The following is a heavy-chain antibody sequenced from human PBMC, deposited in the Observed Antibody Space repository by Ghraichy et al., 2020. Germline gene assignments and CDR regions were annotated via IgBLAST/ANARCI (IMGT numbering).Heavy chain of an antibody. D-gene: IGHD2-21*01. Sequence: LTCEPSGSSSLLPSPPRLPQAPGKGLASVLSIYSTRRYTYYAQSLMGRFTISRDDAENSLYLQMNSLRAEDTAVYYCARRAPYCGSTSCYDYWGQGTLVTVSS. CDR1: GSSSLLPS. V-gene: IGHV3-21*01. CDR3: ARRAPYCGSTSCYDY. CDR2: IYSTRRYT. J-gene: IGHJ4*02.